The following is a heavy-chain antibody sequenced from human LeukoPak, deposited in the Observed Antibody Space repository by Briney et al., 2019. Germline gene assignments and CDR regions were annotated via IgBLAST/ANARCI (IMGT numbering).Heavy chain of an antibody. CDR3: AVGLLRYFDWLRGAEYFQH. D-gene: IGHD3-9*01. CDR2: IYTSGST. J-gene: IGHJ1*01. Sequence: PSETLSLTCTVSGGSISSGSYYWSWIRQPAGKGLEWIGRIYTSGSTNYNPSLKSRVTISVDTSKNQFSLKLSSVTAADTAVYYCAVGLLRYFDWLRGAEYFQHWGQGTLVTVSS. V-gene: IGHV4-61*02. CDR1: GGSISSGSYY.